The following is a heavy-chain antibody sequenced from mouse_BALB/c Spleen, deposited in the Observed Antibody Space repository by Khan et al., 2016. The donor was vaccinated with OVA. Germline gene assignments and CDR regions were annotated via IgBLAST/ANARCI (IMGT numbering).Heavy chain of an antibody. Sequence: DLVKPGASVRLSCKASGYTFTSYWVHWIKQRPGQGLEWIGQISPGSGSDYYNEMFKGRATLTVDTSSTTAYIHLSSLSSEDSAVYFCARANDYGRSLYAMDSWGQGTSVTVSS. J-gene: IGHJ4*01. V-gene: IGHV1S41*01. CDR2: ISPGSGSD. CDR3: ARANDYGRSLYAMDS. CDR1: GYTFTSYW. D-gene: IGHD1-1*01.